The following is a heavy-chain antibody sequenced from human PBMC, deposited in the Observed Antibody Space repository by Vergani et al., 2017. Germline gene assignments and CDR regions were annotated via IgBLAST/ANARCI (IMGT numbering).Heavy chain of an antibody. CDR3: ARRQTWLTPTPGAFDI. CDR2: IYYSGST. Sequence: QVQLQESGPGLVKPSETLSLTCTVSGGSISSYYWSWIRQPPGKGLEWIGYIYYSGSTNYNSSLKSRVTIPVDTSKNQFTLKLSSGTAADTAVYYWARRQTWLTPTPGAFDIWNRGTMVTVSS. J-gene: IGHJ3*02. CDR1: GGSISSYY. V-gene: IGHV4-59*01. D-gene: IGHD3-22*01.